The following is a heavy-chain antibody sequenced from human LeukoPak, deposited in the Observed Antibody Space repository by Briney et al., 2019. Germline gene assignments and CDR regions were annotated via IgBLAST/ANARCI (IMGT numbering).Heavy chain of an antibody. J-gene: IGHJ4*02. CDR1: GYTFTSYN. CDR2: MNPNSGNT. V-gene: IGHV1-8*01. CDR3: ARRFYDNLTGHTWYDY. D-gene: IGHD3-9*01. Sequence: ASVKVSCKASGYTFTSYNINWMRQAPGQGLEWVGWMNPNSGNTGYAQTFQGKLTMTRNTSIKTAYMELSSLRSEDTAVYYCARRFYDNLTGHTWYDYWGQGTLVTVSS.